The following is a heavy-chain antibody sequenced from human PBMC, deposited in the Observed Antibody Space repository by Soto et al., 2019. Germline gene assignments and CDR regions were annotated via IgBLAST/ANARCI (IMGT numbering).Heavy chain of an antibody. CDR1: GFTFSNYW. Sequence: EVQLVESGGGLVQPGGSLRLSCSASGFTFSNYWMSWVRQAPGKGLEWVANIKQDGTEKNYVDSVRGRFTISRDNAKNSLDLQINSLTAEDTAVYYCASAAIWGQGTLVTVSS. J-gene: IGHJ4*02. D-gene: IGHD6-25*01. V-gene: IGHV3-7*01. CDR2: IKQDGTEK. CDR3: ASAAI.